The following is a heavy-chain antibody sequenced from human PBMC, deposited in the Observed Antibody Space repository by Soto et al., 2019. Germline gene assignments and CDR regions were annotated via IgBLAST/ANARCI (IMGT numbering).Heavy chain of an antibody. CDR3: ARDRSGSSDF. J-gene: IGHJ4*02. D-gene: IGHD1-26*01. V-gene: IGHV1-8*01. Sequence: QVQLVQSWAEVKKPGASVKVSCKASGYTFTSYDINWVRQATGQGLEWMGWMNPNSGNKGYAQKFQGIVTRSRDNSICTAYIGLRSLRSDDPGEYDYARDRSGSSDFWRQGGRVNVSS. CDR1: GYTFTSYD. CDR2: MNPNSGNK.